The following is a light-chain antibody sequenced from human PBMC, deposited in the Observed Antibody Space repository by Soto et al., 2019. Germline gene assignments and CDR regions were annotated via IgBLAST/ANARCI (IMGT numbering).Light chain of an antibody. CDR1: QSVSSSY. CDR3: KHFGGTTFT. V-gene: IGKV3-20*01. CDR2: GAS. J-gene: IGKJ5*01. Sequence: EIVLTQSPGTLSLSPGEGATLSCRASQSVSSSYIAWYQQRPGQTTSLLIYGASTRATGIPDRFSGSGSGTHFTLTISRLEPGDFAVYYCKHFGGTTFTFDQGTRLEIK.